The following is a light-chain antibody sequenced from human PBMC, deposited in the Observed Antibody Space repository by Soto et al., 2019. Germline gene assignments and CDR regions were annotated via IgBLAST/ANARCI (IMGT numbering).Light chain of an antibody. CDR3: QQAYSTPWP. CDR2: ATS. J-gene: IGKJ1*01. Sequence: DIQLTQSPSFLSASVGYRFTITCRASQSISTYLHWYQQKPGTAPKLLIYATSNLQSGVPSRFSGSGSGTDFTLTINSLQPEDFATYYCQQAYSTPWPFGQGTKVDI. CDR1: QSISTY. V-gene: IGKV1-39*01.